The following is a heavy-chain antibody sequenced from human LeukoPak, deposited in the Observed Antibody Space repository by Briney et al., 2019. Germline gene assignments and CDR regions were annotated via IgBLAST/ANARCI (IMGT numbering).Heavy chain of an antibody. V-gene: IGHV1-2*02. CDR1: GYTFTGYY. CDR3: ARGTRITIFGVVTPAGYNWFDP. Sequence: GASVKVSCKASGYTFTGYYMHWVRQAPGQGLGWMGWINPNSGGTNYAQKFQGRVTMTRDTSISTAYMELSRLRSDDTAVYYCARGTRITIFGVVTPAGYNWFDPWGQGTLVTVSS. D-gene: IGHD3-3*01. J-gene: IGHJ5*02. CDR2: INPNSGGT.